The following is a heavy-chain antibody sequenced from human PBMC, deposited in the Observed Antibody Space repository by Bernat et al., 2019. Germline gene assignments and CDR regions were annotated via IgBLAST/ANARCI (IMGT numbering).Heavy chain of an antibody. J-gene: IGHJ4*02. CDR2: LSYDGSEI. CDR1: GFTFSSYG. D-gene: IGHD5-12*01. V-gene: IGHV3-30*03. CDR3: ARDSGGYDLDY. Sequence: QVQLVESGGGVVQPGRSLRLSCAASGFTFSSYGMHWVRQAPGKGLEWVAVLSYDGSEIYYADSVKGRFTISRDNAKNSLYLQMNSLRAEDTAVYYCARDSGGYDLDYWGQGTLVTVSS.